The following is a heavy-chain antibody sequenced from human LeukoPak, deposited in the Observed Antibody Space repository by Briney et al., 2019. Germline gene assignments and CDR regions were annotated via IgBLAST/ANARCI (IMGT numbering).Heavy chain of an antibody. J-gene: IGHJ4*02. D-gene: IGHD6-13*01. V-gene: IGHV4-34*01. CDR1: GGSFSGYY. CDR2: INHSGST. Sequence: KPSETLSLTCAVYGGSFSGYYWSWIRQPPGKGLEWIGEINHSGSTNYNPSLKSRVTISVDTSKNQFSLKLSSVTAADTAVYYCASADWAQQPFDYWGQGTLVTVSS. CDR3: ASADWAQQPFDY.